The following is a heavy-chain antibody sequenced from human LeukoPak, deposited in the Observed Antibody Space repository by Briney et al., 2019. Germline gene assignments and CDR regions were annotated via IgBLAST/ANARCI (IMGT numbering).Heavy chain of an antibody. Sequence: SVKLSCKASGGIISTYGIAWVRQAPGQGLEWMGGIVPPFGRTNYAQKFRGRVTMTTDESSSTVYMELTSLISGDTAVYYCARDFSHAGLDFWGQGTLVSVSS. V-gene: IGHV1-69*05. J-gene: IGHJ4*02. CDR3: ARDFSHAGLDF. D-gene: IGHD1-1*01. CDR1: GGIISTYG. CDR2: IVPPFGRT.